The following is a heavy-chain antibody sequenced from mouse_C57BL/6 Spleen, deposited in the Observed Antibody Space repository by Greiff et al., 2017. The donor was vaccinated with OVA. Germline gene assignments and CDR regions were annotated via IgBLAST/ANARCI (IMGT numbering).Heavy chain of an antibody. D-gene: IGHD2-5*01. CDR2: IHPNSGST. CDR3: ARSDYSNYGYFDY. J-gene: IGHJ2*01. CDR1: GYTFTSYW. Sequence: QVHVKQPGAELVKPGASVKLSCKASGYTFTSYWMHWVKQRPGQGLEWIGMIHPNSGSTNYNEKFKSKATLTVDKSSSTAYMQLSSLTSEDSAVYYCARSDYSNYGYFDYWGQGTTLTVSS. V-gene: IGHV1-64*01.